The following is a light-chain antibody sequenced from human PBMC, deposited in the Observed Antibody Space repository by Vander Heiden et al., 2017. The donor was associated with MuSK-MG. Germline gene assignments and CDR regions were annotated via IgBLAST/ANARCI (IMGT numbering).Light chain of an antibody. CDR2: DAS. Sequence: EIGLTQSPATLALSPGERATLSCRASQSVSSYFAWYHQKPGQAPRLLIYDASNSATGITARFSGSGFGTDFTLTISSREPEDFAVYYCQQRSNWPSYTFGQGTKVEIK. CDR1: QSVSSY. J-gene: IGKJ2*01. CDR3: QQRSNWPSYT. V-gene: IGKV3-11*01.